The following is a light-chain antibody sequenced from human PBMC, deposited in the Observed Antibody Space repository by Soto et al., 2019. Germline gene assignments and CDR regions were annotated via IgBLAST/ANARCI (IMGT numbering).Light chain of an antibody. V-gene: IGKV3-15*01. CDR2: AAT. Sequence: EIVMTQSPATLSVSPGEGATLSCTASESINNNLAWYQQKPGQAPRLLIYAATTRVTGFPARFSGSGSGTEFTLTISSLQSEDFAVYYCQQHHKWPLTFGGGTKVDIK. CDR1: ESINNN. J-gene: IGKJ4*01. CDR3: QQHHKWPLT.